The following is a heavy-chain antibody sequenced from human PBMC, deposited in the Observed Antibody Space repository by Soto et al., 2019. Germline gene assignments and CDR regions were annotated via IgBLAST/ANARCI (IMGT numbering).Heavy chain of an antibody. D-gene: IGHD5-18*01. Sequence: VGSLRLSCGASGFTFSSYGMHWVRQAPGKGLEWVAVISYGGSNKYYAESVKGRFTISRDNSKDTLYLQMNSLRAEDTAVYYCAKDPESGDTAMAPEDYGGQGTLVTVPS. CDR3: AKDPESGDTAMAPEDY. J-gene: IGHJ4*02. CDR2: ISYGGSNK. V-gene: IGHV3-30*18. CDR1: GFTFSSYG.